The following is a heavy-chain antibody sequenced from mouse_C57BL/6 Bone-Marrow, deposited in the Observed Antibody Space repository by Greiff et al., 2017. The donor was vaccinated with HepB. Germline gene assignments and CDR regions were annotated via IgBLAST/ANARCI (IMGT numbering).Heavy chain of an antibody. CDR2: IDPETGGT. V-gene: IGHV1-15*01. CDR1: GYTFTDYE. D-gene: IGHD1-1*02. CDR3: TNYPWFAY. Sequence: QVQLQKSGAELVRPGASVTLSCKASGYTFTDYEMHWVKQTPVHGLEWIGAIDPETGGTAYNQKFKGKAILTADKSSSTAYMELRSLTSEDSAVYYCTNYPWFAYWGQGTLVTVSA. J-gene: IGHJ3*01.